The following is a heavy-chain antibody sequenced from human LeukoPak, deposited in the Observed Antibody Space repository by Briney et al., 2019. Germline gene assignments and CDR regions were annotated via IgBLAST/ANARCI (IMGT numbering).Heavy chain of an antibody. CDR3: ARRGYCSSTSCAVSYFDL. V-gene: IGHV5-51*01. Sequence: GESLKISCKGSGYIFTSYWIGWVRQMPGKGLEWMGIIYPGDSDTRYNPSFQGQVTISADKSISTAYLQWSSLKASDTAMYYCARRGYCSSTSCAVSYFDLWGRGTLVTVSS. D-gene: IGHD2-2*01. J-gene: IGHJ2*01. CDR1: GYIFTSYW. CDR2: IYPGDSDT.